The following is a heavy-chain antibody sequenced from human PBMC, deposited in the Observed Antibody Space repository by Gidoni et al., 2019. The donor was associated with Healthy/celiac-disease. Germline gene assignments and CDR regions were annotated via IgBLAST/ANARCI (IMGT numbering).Heavy chain of an antibody. CDR3: ARDSSGYPPSGY. CDR1: GGTVSSNY. J-gene: IGHJ4*02. D-gene: IGHD3-22*01. Sequence: EVQLVESGGGLVQPGGSLRLASAAAGGTVSSNYLGGVRQAPGKGLEWVSVIYSGGSTYYADSVKARFTISRHNSKNTLYLQMISLRAEDPAVYYCARDSSGYPPSGYWGQGTLVTVSS. V-gene: IGHV3-53*04. CDR2: IYSGGST.